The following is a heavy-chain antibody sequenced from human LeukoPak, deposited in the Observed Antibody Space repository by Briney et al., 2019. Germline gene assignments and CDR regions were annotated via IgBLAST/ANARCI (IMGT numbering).Heavy chain of an antibody. CDR3: ARHALDLDAFDI. CDR1: GGSMSPYH. CDR2: IYYSGST. Sequence: SETLSLTCTVSGGSMSPYHWSWIRQPPGKGLEWTGYIYYSGSTNYNPSLKSRVTISVDTSKNQFSLKLSSVTAADTAVYYCARHALDLDAFDIWGQGTMVTVSS. V-gene: IGHV4-59*08. D-gene: IGHD1-1*01. J-gene: IGHJ3*02.